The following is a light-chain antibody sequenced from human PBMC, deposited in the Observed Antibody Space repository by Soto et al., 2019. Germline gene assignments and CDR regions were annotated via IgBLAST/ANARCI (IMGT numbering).Light chain of an antibody. CDR2: DVS. J-gene: IGLJ1*01. V-gene: IGLV2-14*01. CDR3: SSYTSSSLYV. CDR1: SRDVGGYNY. Sequence: QSALTQPASVSGSPGQSITISCTGTSRDVGGYNYVSWYQQHPGQAPKLMIYDVSNRPSGVSNRFSGSKSGNTASLTISGLQAEDEADYYCSSYTSSSLYVFGTGTKLTVL.